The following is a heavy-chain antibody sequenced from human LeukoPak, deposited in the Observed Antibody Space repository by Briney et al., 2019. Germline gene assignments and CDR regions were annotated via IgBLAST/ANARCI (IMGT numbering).Heavy chain of an antibody. J-gene: IGHJ6*03. D-gene: IGHD5-18*01. CDR2: INHSGST. Sequence: SETLSLTCAVYGGSFSGYYWSWIRQPPGKGLEWIGEINHSGSTNYNPSLKSRVTISVDTSKNQFSLKLSSVTAADTAVYYCARGGYSYGSTYYYYMDVWGKGTTVTVSS. CDR1: GGSFSGYY. CDR3: ARGGYSYGSTYYYYMDV. V-gene: IGHV4-34*01.